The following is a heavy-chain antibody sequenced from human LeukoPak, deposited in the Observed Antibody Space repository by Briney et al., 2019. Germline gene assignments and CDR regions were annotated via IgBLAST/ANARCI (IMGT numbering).Heavy chain of an antibody. CDR1: GFTFSSYG. CDR3: ARENIYGGFDP. D-gene: IGHD4-17*01. CDR2: ISYDGSNK. V-gene: IGHV3-30*03. J-gene: IGHJ5*02. Sequence: GRSLRLSCAASGFTFSSYGMHWVRQAPGKGLEWVAVISYDGSNKYYADSVKGRFTISRDNSKNTLYLQMNSLRAEDTAVYYCARENIYGGFDPWGQGTLVTVSS.